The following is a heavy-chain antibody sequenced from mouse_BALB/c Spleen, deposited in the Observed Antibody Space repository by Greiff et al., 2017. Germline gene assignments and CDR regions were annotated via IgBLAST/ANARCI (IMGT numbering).Heavy chain of an antibody. V-gene: IGHV1S81*02. J-gene: IGHJ4*01. CDR2: INPSNGGT. Sequence: QVQLQQSGAELVKPGASVKLSCKASGYTFTSYYMYWVKQRPGQGLEWIGEINPSNGGTNFNEKFKSKATLTVDKSSSTAYMQLSSLTSEDSAVYYCTRCYYGNPYAMDYWGQGTSVTVSS. D-gene: IGHD2-1*01. CDR1: GYTFTSYY. CDR3: TRCYYGNPYAMDY.